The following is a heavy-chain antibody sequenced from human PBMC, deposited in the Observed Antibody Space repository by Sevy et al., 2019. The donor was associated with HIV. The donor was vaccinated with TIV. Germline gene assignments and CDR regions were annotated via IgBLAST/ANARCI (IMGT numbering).Heavy chain of an antibody. V-gene: IGHV3-30*18. CDR2: ISYDGSNK. J-gene: IGHJ5*01. CDR3: GKSEWFGELGGWFDS. D-gene: IGHD3-10*01. CDR1: GFTFSSYG. Sequence: GGSLRLSCAASGFTFSSYGMHWVRQAPGKGLEWVAVISYDGSNKDYADSVKGRFTISRDNSKNTLYLQMNSLRAEDTAVYYCGKSEWFGELGGWFDSWGQGSLVTVSS.